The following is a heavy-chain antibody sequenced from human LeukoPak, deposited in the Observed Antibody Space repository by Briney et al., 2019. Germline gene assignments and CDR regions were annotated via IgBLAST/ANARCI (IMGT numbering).Heavy chain of an antibody. CDR1: GGSVSSYY. J-gene: IGHJ3*02. D-gene: IGHD3-22*01. V-gene: IGHV4-4*07. CDR3: ARDIYYDSSEDAFGI. Sequence: SETLSLTCTVSGGSVSSYYWSWIRQPAGKGLEWIGRIYTSGSTNYNPSLKSRGTISVDKSKNQFSLKLSSVTAADTAVYYCARDIYYDSSEDAFGIWGQGTMVTVSS. CDR2: IYTSGST.